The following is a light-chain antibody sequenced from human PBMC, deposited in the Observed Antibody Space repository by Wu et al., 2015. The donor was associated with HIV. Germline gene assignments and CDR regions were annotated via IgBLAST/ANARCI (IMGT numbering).Light chain of an antibody. CDR1: QSVRDN. CDR2: GAS. Sequence: RVMTQFPATLSVSPGERATLPCRASQSVRDNLAWYQQKLGQAPRLLIYGASTRATGIPARFSGSGSETNFTLTISSLQSEDFAVYYCQQYNNWPRTFGQGTKVEVK. V-gene: IGKV3-15*01. J-gene: IGKJ1*01. CDR3: QQYNNWPRT.